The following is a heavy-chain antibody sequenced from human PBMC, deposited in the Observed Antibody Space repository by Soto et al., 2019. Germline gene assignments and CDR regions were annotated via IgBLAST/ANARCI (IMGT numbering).Heavy chain of an antibody. D-gene: IGHD6-6*01. CDR3: ARGRRKIAARGLYYYYMDV. J-gene: IGHJ6*03. CDR2: IKQDGSEK. CDR1: GFTFSSYW. V-gene: IGHV3-7*01. Sequence: TGGSLRLSCAASGFTFSSYWMSWVRQAPGKGLEWVANIKQDGSEKYYVDSVKGRFTISRDNAKNSLYLQMNSLRAEDTAVYYCARGRRKIAARGLYYYYMDVWGKGTTVTVSS.